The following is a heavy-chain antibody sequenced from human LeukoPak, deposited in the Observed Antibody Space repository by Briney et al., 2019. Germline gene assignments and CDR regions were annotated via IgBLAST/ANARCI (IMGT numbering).Heavy chain of an antibody. CDR3: ARARYGAIDY. CDR1: GGSIGRSSYY. Sequence: SETLSLTCSVSGGSIGRSSYYWGWTRQPPGKGLEWIGRIYASGSTDYNPSLKSRVTMSVDTSKNQFSLKLSSVTAADTAVYYCARARYGAIDYWGQGTLVTVSS. CDR2: IYASGST. V-gene: IGHV4-39*07. D-gene: IGHD4-17*01. J-gene: IGHJ4*02.